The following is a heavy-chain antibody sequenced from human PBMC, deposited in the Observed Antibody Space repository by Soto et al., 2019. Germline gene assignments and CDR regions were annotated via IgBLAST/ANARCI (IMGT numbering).Heavy chain of an antibody. V-gene: IGHV5-51*01. D-gene: IGHD4-17*01. CDR1: GYTCGTYW. CDR2: IYPGDSDI. Sequence: GEFLRGPRRGFGYTCGTYWIARMRQMTGKGPEWMGIIYPGDSDIRYSPSFQGQVTISADKSISTAYLQWSGLKASDTAIYYCARQLPYGGNSYYGMDVWGQGTTVTVSS. CDR3: ARQLPYGGNSYYGMDV. J-gene: IGHJ6*02.